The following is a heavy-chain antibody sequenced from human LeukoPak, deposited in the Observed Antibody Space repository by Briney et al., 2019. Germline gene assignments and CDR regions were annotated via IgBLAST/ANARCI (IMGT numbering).Heavy chain of an antibody. CDR1: GFTFNTYA. V-gene: IGHV3-30*04. CDR2: ISYDGSNQ. J-gene: IGHJ4*02. D-gene: IGHD6-19*01. CDR3: ARANRPFHSSGWYKDY. Sequence: GRSLRLSCAASGFTFNTYAMHWVRQAPGKGLEWVALISYDGSNQNYADSVKGRFTISRDNPKNTLYLQVNSLRAEDTAVYYCARANRPFHSSGWYKDYWGQGTLVTVSS.